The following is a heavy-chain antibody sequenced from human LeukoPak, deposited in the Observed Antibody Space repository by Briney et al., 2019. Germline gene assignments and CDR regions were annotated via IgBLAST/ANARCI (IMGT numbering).Heavy chain of an antibody. V-gene: IGHV1-2*02. J-gene: IGHJ4*02. CDR2: INPNSGGT. Sequence: GTSVKVSCKASGYTFTGYYMHWVRQAPGQGLEWMGWINPNSGGTNYAQKFQGRVTMTRDTSISTAYMELSRLRSDDTAVYYCARAAGVVVVVAATFDYWGQGTLVTASS. D-gene: IGHD2-15*01. CDR1: GYTFTGYY. CDR3: ARAAGVVVVVAATFDY.